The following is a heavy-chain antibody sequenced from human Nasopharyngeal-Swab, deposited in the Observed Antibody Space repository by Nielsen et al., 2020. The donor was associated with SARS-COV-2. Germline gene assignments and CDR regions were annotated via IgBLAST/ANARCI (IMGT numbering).Heavy chain of an antibody. CDR2: IYYNGST. CDR3: ARIGCSGGSCYCDY. V-gene: IGHV4-59*01. J-gene: IGHJ4*02. Sequence: SETLSLTCTVSGGSMNSYYWSWIRQPPGKGLEWIGYIYYNGSTNYNPSLKSRVTISIDTSKNQFSLKLNSVTAADTAVYYCARIGCSGGSCYCDYWGQGTLVTVSS. D-gene: IGHD2-15*01. CDR1: GGSMNSYY.